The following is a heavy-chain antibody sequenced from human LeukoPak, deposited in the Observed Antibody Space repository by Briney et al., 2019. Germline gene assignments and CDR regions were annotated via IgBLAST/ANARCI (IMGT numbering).Heavy chain of an antibody. CDR3: ARDGGSAWFLDY. CDR1: GFTFSDNY. D-gene: IGHD6-19*01. V-gene: IGHV3-11*04. J-gene: IGHJ4*02. CDR2: ISSSGNTT. Sequence: GGSLRLSCAASGFTFSDNYMSWIRQAPGKGLEWVSYISSSGNTTKNADSVKGRFTITRDNAKNSLYLQMNSLRAEYTAVYYCARDGGSAWFLDYWGQGTLVTVSS.